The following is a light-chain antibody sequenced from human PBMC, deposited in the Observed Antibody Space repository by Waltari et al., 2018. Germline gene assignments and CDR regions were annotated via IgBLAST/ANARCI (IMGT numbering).Light chain of an antibody. CDR3: SSFTRSNSYV. J-gene: IGLJ1*01. CDR2: EVS. V-gene: IGLV2-14*01. Sequence: QSALTQPASVSGSPGQSITISCTGTSSDVGYYNYVAWYQQHPGKAPKLMIFEVSNRPPGVSTRFSGSKSGSTAALTSSGLQSEDEAEYYCSSFTRSNSYVFGTGTEVIVL. CDR1: SSDVGYYNY.